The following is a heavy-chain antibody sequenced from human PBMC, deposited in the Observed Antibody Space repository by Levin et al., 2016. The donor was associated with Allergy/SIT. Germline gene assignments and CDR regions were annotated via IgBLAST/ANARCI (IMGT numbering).Heavy chain of an antibody. D-gene: IGHD3-10*01. CDR3: ARCGAPYYYYYMDV. Sequence: SETLSLTCTVSGGSISSSSYYWGWIRQPPGKGLEWIGSIYYSGSTYYNPSLQSRVTISVDTSKNQFSLKLSSVTAADTAVYYCARCGAPYYYYYMDVWGKGTTVTVSS. J-gene: IGHJ6*03. CDR2: IYYSGST. CDR1: GGSISSSSYY. V-gene: IGHV4-39*01.